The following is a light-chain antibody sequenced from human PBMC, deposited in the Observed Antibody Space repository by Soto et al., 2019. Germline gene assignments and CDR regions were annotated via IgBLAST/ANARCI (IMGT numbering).Light chain of an antibody. J-gene: IGKJ2*01. CDR2: AAS. Sequence: DIQMTQSPSSLSASVGDRVTITCRARQSITGSLNWYQQKPGKAPKLLIYAASSLQSGVPSRFSGSGSGTDFTLTISSLQRDDFATYFFQQSLGIPYTFGQGTRLETK. V-gene: IGKV1-39*01. CDR3: QQSLGIPYT. CDR1: QSITGS.